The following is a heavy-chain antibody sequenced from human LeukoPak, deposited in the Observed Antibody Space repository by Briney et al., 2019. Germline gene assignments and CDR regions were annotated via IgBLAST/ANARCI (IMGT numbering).Heavy chain of an antibody. V-gene: IGHV1-2*02. CDR2: INPNSGGT. Sequence: ASVKVSCKASGYTFTGYYMHWVRQAPGQGLEWMGWINPNSGGTNYAQKFQGRVTMTRDTSISTAYMELSRLRSDDTAVYYCATTYYDYVWGSYGFDYWGQGTLVTVSS. CDR1: GYTFTGYY. CDR3: ATTYYDYVWGSYGFDY. D-gene: IGHD3-16*01. J-gene: IGHJ4*02.